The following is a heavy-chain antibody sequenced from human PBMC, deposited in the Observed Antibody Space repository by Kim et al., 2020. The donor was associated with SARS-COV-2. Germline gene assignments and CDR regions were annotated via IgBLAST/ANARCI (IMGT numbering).Heavy chain of an antibody. Sequence: SETLSLTCAVYGGSFSGYYWSWIRQPPGKGLEWIGEINHSGSTNYNPSLKSRVTISVDTSKNQFSLKLSSVTAADTAVYYCARKRGGEDSRGYYPSYFD. CDR3: ARKRGGEDSRGYYPSYFD. V-gene: IGHV4-34*01. J-gene: IGHJ4*01. CDR1: GGSFSGYY. D-gene: IGHD3-22*01. CDR2: INHSGST.